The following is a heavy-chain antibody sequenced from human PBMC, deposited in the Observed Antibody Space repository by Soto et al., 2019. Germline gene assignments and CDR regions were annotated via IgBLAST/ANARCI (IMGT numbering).Heavy chain of an antibody. CDR3: ARDKITGLFDY. J-gene: IGHJ4*02. V-gene: IGHV4-39*02. Sequence: SETRCLTCTVSGGPIIRNSFHGGWIRQPPGKGLEWIASIKYSGTTFYNPSLKSRVTLSVDTSKNQFSLKLTSVTAADTAVYYCARDKITGLFDYWGQGTLVTVSS. CDR2: IKYSGTT. D-gene: IGHD2-8*02. CDR1: GGPIIRNSFH.